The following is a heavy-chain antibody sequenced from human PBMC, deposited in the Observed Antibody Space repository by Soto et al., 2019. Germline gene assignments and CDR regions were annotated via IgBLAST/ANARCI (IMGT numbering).Heavy chain of an antibody. CDR1: GGSFSGYY. Sequence: PSETLSLSCAVYGGSFSGYYWSWIRQPPGKGLEWIGEINYSGSTNYNPSLKSRVTISVDTSKNQFSLKLSSVTAADTAVYYCARLLGITGTSSFDYWGQGTLVTVSS. CDR3: ARLLGITGTSSFDY. J-gene: IGHJ4*02. D-gene: IGHD1-20*01. V-gene: IGHV4-34*01. CDR2: INYSGST.